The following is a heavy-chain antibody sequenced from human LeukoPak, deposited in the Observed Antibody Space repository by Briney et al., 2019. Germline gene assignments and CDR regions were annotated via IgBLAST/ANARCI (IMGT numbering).Heavy chain of an antibody. Sequence: GASVKVSCKASGYTFTSYGISWVRQAPGQGLEWMGWISAYNGNTNYAQKLQGRVTMTTDTSTSTAYMELRSLRSDDTAVYYCARDRQYCGGACSDHDAFDIWGQGTMVTVSS. D-gene: IGHD2-21*02. CDR1: GYTFTSYG. CDR3: ARDRQYCGGACSDHDAFDI. CDR2: ISAYNGNT. V-gene: IGHV1-18*01. J-gene: IGHJ3*02.